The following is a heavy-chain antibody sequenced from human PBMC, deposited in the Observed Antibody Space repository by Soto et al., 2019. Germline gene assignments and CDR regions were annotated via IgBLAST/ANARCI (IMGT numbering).Heavy chain of an antibody. D-gene: IGHD1-1*01. CDR1: GDSVSSNSAA. CDR2: TYYRSKWYN. CDR3: AGGNWYAKGYYYYYGMDV. J-gene: IGHJ6*02. Sequence: PSQTLSLTCAISGDSVSSNSAAWNWTRQSPSRGLEWLGRTYYRSKWYNDYAVSVKSRITINPDTSKNQFSLQLNSVTPEDTAVYYCAGGNWYAKGYYYYYGMDVWGQGTTVTVSS. V-gene: IGHV6-1*01.